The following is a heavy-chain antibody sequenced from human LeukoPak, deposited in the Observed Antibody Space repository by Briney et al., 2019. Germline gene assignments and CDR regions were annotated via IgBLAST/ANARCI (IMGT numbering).Heavy chain of an antibody. V-gene: IGHV4-59*01. CDR3: ARDLRLRGYSGYDLQYFDY. CDR1: GGSISNYY. Sequence: PSETLSLTCTVSGGSISNYYWSWIRQPPGKGLEWIGYIYYSGSTNYNPSLKSRVTISVDTSKNQFSLKLSSVTAADTAVYYCARDLRLRGYSGYDLQYFDYWGQGTLVTVSS. D-gene: IGHD5-12*01. CDR2: IYYSGST. J-gene: IGHJ4*02.